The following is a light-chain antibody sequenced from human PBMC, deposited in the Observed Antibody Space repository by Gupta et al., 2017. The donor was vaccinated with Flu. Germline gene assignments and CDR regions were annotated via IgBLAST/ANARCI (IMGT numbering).Light chain of an antibody. CDR1: QSVSSSY. V-gene: IGKV3-20*01. CDR3: HQYGSSPRT. J-gene: IGKJ1*01. CDR2: DAS. Sequence: GTLSLSPGERATLSCRASQSVSSSYLAWYQQKPGQAPRLLIYDASSRATGIPDRFSGSGSGTDFTLTISRLEPEDFAVYYCHQYGSSPRTFGQGTKVEIK.